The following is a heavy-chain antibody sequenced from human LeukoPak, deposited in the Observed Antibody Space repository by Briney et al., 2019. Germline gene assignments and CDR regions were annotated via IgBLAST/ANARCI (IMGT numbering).Heavy chain of an antibody. D-gene: IGHD1-7*01. CDR2: ISSNGGST. CDR3: ARDELHNFAY. Sequence: PGGSLRLSCAASGFTFSSYAMHWVRQAPGKGLEYVSAISSNGGSTYYANSVKGRFTISRDNSKNTLYLQMNSLRAEDTAVYYCARDELHNFAYWGQGTLVTVSS. J-gene: IGHJ4*02. V-gene: IGHV3-64*01. CDR1: GFTFSSYA.